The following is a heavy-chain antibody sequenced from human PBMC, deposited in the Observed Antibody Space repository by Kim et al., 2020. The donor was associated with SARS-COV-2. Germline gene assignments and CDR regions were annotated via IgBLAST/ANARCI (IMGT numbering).Heavy chain of an antibody. V-gene: IGHV3-23*01. CDR3: ARGRYSSAYSAVGV. CDR2: ISGSGNNT. J-gene: IGHJ6*02. CDR1: GFTFSSYA. Sequence: GGSLRHSCATSGFTFSSYALTWVRQAPGKGLEWVSGISGSGNNTYYAGSVKGRFTISRDNSKNTLYLQMNTLRAEDTALYYCARGRYSSAYSAVGVWGQGTTVTVTS. D-gene: IGHD5-18*01.